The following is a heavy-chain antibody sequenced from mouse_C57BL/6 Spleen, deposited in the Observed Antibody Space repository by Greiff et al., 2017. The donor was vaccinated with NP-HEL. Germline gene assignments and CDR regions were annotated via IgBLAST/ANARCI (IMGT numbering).Heavy chain of an antibody. J-gene: IGHJ1*03. Sequence: EVHLVESGGGLVKPGGSLKLSCAASGFTFSSYAMSWVRQTPEKRLEWVATISDGGSYTYYPDNVKGRFTISRDNAKNNLYLQMSHLKSEDTAVYYGARATTVVDWYFDVWGTGTTVTVSS. CDR1: GFTFSSYA. CDR2: ISDGGSYT. CDR3: ARATTVVDWYFDV. D-gene: IGHD1-1*01. V-gene: IGHV5-4*01.